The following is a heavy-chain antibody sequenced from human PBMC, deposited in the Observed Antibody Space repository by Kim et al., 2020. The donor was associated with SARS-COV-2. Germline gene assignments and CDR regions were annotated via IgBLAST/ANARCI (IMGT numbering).Heavy chain of an antibody. Sequence: SETLSLTCTVSGGSISSGDHHWSWIRQLPGKGLEWIGHIYYSGSTYYNPSVRSRVTMSIDTSQNLFSLRLTSVTAADTAVYYCASGRKEGLGIISRTLNPAPNHYEYTGLAVWGRGATDLVPS. J-gene: IGHJ6*01. CDR2: IYYSGST. V-gene: IGHV4-31*03. D-gene: IGHD3-10*01. CDR3: ASGRKEGLGIISRTLNPAPNHYEYTGLAV. CDR1: GGSISSGDHH.